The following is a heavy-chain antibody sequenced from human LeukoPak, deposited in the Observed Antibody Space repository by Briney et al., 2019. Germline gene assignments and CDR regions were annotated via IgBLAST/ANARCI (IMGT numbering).Heavy chain of an antibody. D-gene: IGHD1-26*01. V-gene: IGHV1-2*02. CDR2: INPNSGGT. CDR3: ARDTRAGAYDFDY. Sequence: ASVTVSCKASGYSFTGYYMHWVRQAPGQGLEWMGWINPNSGGTNYAQKFQGRVTMTRDTSISTAYMELSRLRSDDTAVYYCARDTRAGAYDFDYWGQGTLVTVSS. CDR1: GYSFTGYY. J-gene: IGHJ4*02.